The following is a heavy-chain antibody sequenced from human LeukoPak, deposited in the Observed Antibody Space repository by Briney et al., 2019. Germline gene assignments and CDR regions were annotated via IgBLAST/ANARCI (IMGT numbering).Heavy chain of an antibody. V-gene: IGHV4-59*01. J-gene: IGHJ5*02. Sequence: SETLLIICTASGGSISSNYWIWIRQPPREGLVWIGYIYYSRGTNYNPSLKSRATISVYTYKNQFSLKLGSVSAADTAVYYCASMSGWFDPWGQGTLVTVSS. CDR1: GGSISSNY. CDR2: IYYSRGT. D-gene: IGHD3-10*02. CDR3: ASMSGWFDP.